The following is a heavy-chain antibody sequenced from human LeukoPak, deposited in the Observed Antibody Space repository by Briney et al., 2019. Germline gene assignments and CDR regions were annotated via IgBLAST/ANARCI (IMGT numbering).Heavy chain of an antibody. J-gene: IGHJ3*02. D-gene: IGHD2-2*01. CDR2: MNTNSGNT. CDR1: GYTFTSYD. CDR3: ASGWRVPAAIYAFDI. Sequence: ASVKVSCKASGYTFTSYDINWVRQATGQGLEWMGWMNTNSGNTGYAQKFQGRVTMTRNSSISTAYMELSSLRSEATAVYYCASGWRVPAAIYAFDIWGQGTMVTVSS. V-gene: IGHV1-8*01.